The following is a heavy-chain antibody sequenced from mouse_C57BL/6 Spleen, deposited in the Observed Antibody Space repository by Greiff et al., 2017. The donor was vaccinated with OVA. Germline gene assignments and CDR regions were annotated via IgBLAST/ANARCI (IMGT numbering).Heavy chain of an antibody. CDR2: IDPEDGET. CDR1: GFNIKDYY. Sequence: VQLQQSGAELVKPGASVKLSCTASGFNIKDYYMHWVKQRTEQGLEWIGRIDPEDGETKYAPQFQGKATITADTSSNTAYQQLSSLSSEDTAVYYCARRVMVTTPYYFDYWGQGTTLTVSS. J-gene: IGHJ2*01. V-gene: IGHV14-2*01. D-gene: IGHD2-2*01. CDR3: ARRVMVTTPYYFDY.